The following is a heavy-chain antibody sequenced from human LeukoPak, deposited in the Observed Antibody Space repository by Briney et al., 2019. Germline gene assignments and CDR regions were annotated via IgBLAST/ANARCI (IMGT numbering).Heavy chain of an antibody. V-gene: IGHV3-21*01. J-gene: IGHJ3*02. CDR2: ISSSSSYI. CDR3: ARVVRGWPLLDAFDI. D-gene: IGHD6-19*01. CDR1: GFTFSSYS. Sequence: PGRSLRLACAASGFTFSSYSMNWVRQAPGKGLEWVSSISSSSSYIYYADSVKGRFTISRDNAKNSLYLQMNSLRAEDTAVYYCARVVRGWPLLDAFDIWGQGTMVTVSS.